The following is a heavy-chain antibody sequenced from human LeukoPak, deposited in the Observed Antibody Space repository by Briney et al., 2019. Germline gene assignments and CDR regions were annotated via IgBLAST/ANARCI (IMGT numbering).Heavy chain of an antibody. D-gene: IGHD6-13*01. Sequence: GGSLRLSCAASGFTFSSYWMSWVRQAPGKGLEWVANIKQDGSEKYYVDSVKGRFTISRDNAQNSMYLQMNSLRAEDTAVYYCARPSYSSSWYWFDPWGQGTLVTVSS. V-gene: IGHV3-7*05. CDR1: GFTFSSYW. CDR3: ARPSYSSSWYWFDP. CDR2: IKQDGSEK. J-gene: IGHJ5*02.